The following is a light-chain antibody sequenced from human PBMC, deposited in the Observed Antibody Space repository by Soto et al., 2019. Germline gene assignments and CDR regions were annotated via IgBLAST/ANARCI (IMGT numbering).Light chain of an antibody. CDR3: QEYDNWPWT. J-gene: IGKJ1*01. CDR1: QSVDSN. V-gene: IGKV3-15*01. Sequence: EILMTQSPATLSVSPGERATLSCRASQSVDSNLAWYQQKPGQAPRLLIYGASTRATGISARFSGSGSGTEFTLTISSLQSEDFSVYYCQEYDNWPWTFGQGTKVEIK. CDR2: GAS.